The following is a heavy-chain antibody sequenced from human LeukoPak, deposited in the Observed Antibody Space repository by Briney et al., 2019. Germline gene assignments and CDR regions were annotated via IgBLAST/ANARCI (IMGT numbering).Heavy chain of an antibody. V-gene: IGHV3-30*18. Sequence: PGGSLRLSCAASGFTFSSSAMHWVRQAPGKGLEWVAVISYDESNKYYADSVKGRFTISRDNSKNTLYLQMNSLRAEDTAVYYCAKPLKQGGYYGSGSYFFSGFDYWGQGTLVTVSS. D-gene: IGHD3-10*01. CDR2: ISYDESNK. CDR1: GFTFSSSA. J-gene: IGHJ4*02. CDR3: AKPLKQGGYYGSGSYFFSGFDY.